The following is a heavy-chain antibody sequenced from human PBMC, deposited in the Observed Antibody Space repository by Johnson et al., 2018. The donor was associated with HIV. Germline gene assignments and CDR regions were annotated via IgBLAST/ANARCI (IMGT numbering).Heavy chain of an antibody. D-gene: IGHD2-15*01. CDR1: GFTISTFW. CDR2: ISGDGSSS. CDR3: ARKVVVVAAAAGDAFDI. Sequence: VQLVESGGALVQPGGSLRLSCEVSGFTISTFWMHWVRQVPGKGLMWVSRISGDGSSSSYADSVKGRFTISRDNAKNTLYLQLNSLRAEDTAVYYCARKVVVVAAAAGDAFDIWGQGTMVTVSS. J-gene: IGHJ3*02. V-gene: IGHV3-74*02.